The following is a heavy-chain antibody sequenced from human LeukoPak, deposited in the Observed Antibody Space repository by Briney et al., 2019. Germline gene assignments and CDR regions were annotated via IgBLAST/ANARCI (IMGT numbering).Heavy chain of an antibody. D-gene: IGHD2-2*02. Sequence: GASVKVSCKASGYTFTSYGISWVRQAPGQGLEWMGWISAYNGNTNYAQKLQGRVTMTTDTSTSTAYMELRSLRSDDTAVYYCARVSSTSCYTWNMCRGSGSPENYWGQGTLVTVSS. CDR1: GYTFTSYG. J-gene: IGHJ4*02. CDR2: ISAYNGNT. CDR3: ARVSSTSCYTWNMCRGSGSPENY. V-gene: IGHV1-18*04.